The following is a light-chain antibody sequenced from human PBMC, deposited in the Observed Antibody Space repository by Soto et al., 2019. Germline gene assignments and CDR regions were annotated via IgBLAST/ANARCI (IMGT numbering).Light chain of an antibody. J-gene: IGLJ2*01. V-gene: IGLV2-8*01. Sequence: QSALTQPPSASGSPGQSVTISCTGTSSDVGGYTYVSWYQQHPGKAPKLMIYEVSKRPSGVPDRYSGSKSGNTASLSVSGRQAEDEADYYCSSYAGSNDEVFVEGTELAAL. CDR2: EVS. CDR3: SSYAGSNDEV. CDR1: SSDVGGYTY.